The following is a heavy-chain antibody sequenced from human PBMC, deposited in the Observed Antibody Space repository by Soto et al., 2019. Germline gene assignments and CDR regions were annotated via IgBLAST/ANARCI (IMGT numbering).Heavy chain of an antibody. CDR3: ARDRGDYDFRSGYYFYFDY. V-gene: IGHV1-18*04. CDR2: ISAYNGNT. J-gene: IGHJ4*02. CDR1: GYTFTSYG. Sequence: ASVKVSCKASGYTFTSYGISWVRQAPGQGLEWMGWISAYNGNTNYAQKLQGRVTMTTDTPTSTAYMELRSLRSDDTAVYYCARDRGDYDFRSGYYFYFDYWGQRTLVTVSS. D-gene: IGHD3-3*01.